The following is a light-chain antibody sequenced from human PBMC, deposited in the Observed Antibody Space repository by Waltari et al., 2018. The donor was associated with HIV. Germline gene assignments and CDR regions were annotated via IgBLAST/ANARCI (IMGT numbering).Light chain of an antibody. CDR3: QSYDSSLSGVV. V-gene: IGLV1-40*01. Sequence: QSVLTQPPSVSGAPGQRVTISCPGSSSNIGAGYDVHWYQQIPGTAPNLLIYGNSNRPSGVPDRFSGSKSGTSASLAITGLQAEDEADYYCQSYDSSLSGVVFGGGTKLTVL. CDR2: GNS. CDR1: SSNIGAGYD. J-gene: IGLJ2*01.